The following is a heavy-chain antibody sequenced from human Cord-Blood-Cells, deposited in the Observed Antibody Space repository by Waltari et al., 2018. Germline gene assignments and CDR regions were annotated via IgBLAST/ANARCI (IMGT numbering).Heavy chain of an antibody. CDR1: GFTFSSYA. J-gene: IGHJ4*02. D-gene: IGHD3-22*01. V-gene: IGHV3-30*04. CDR2: ISYDGSNK. CDR3: ARDDYYDSSPFDY. Sequence: QVQLVESGGGVVQPVRSLRLSCAASGFTFSSYAMHWVRQAPGKGLEWVAVISYDGSNKYYADSVKGRFTISRDNSKNTLYLQMNSLRAEDTAVYYCARDDYYDSSPFDYWGQGTLVTVSS.